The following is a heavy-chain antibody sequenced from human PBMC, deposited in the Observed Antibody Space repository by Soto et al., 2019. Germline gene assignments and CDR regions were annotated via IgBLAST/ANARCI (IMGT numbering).Heavy chain of an antibody. CDR2: IWYDGSNK. CDR1: GFTFSSYG. CDR3: AREFSSGWYRYGMDV. J-gene: IGHJ6*02. D-gene: IGHD6-19*01. Sequence: QVQLVESGGGVVQTGRSLRLSCAASGFTFSSYGMHWVRQAPGKGLEWVAVIWYDGSNKYYADSVKGRFTISRDNSKNTLYLQMNSLRAEDTAVYYCAREFSSGWYRYGMDVWGQGTTVTVSS. V-gene: IGHV3-33*01.